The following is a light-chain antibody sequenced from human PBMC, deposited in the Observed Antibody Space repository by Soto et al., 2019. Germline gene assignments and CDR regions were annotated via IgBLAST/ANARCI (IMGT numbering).Light chain of an antibody. CDR3: QQYNTHSGT. V-gene: IGKV1-5*01. CDR1: ESIGTW. J-gene: IGKJ1*01. Sequence: DIQMTQSPSTLSASVGDRVTITCRASESIGTWLAWYQQKPGKAPNLLIYDASSLQSGVPSRFSGRGSGTEFTLTISSLQPDDVGTYYCQQYNTHSGTFGQGTKV. CDR2: DAS.